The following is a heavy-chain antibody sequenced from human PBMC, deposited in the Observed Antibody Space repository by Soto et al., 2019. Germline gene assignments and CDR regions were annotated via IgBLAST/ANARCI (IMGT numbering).Heavy chain of an antibody. CDR1: GYSFTNYW. Sequence: GESLKISCKGSGYSFTNYWITWVRQMPGKGLEWMGIIYPGDSDITYSPSFQGQVTISADKSISTAYLQWSSLKASDTAIYYCARRLSDDYNFEFGYWGQGTLVTVSS. V-gene: IGHV5-51*01. J-gene: IGHJ4*02. CDR2: IYPGDSDI. CDR3: ARRLSDDYNFEFGY. D-gene: IGHD4-4*01.